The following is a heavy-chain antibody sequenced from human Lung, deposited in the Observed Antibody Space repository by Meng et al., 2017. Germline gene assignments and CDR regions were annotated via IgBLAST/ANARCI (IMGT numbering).Heavy chain of an antibody. V-gene: IGHV1-2*06. CDR2: INPKSGDT. CDR3: ARDEDISAAGKLFGDY. J-gene: IGHJ4*02. D-gene: IGHD6-13*01. CDR1: GYTFPDYW. Sequence: VQLVESGAEVKKHGASVKVSCKASGYTFPDYWLHWVRRAPGQGLEWMGRINPKSGDTHYAQRFQGRVTMTGDTSISTAYMELSGLRSDDTAMYYCARDEDISAAGKLFGDYWGQGTLVTVSS.